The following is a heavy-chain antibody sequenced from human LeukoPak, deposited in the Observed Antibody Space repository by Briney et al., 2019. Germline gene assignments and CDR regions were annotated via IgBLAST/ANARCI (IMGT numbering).Heavy chain of an antibody. V-gene: IGHV3-23*01. CDR2: ISGSGGST. J-gene: IGHJ4*02. D-gene: IGHD6-19*01. Sequence: QTGGSLRLSCAASGFTFSSYAMSWVRQAPGKGLEWVSAISGSGGSTYYADSVKGRFTISRDNSKNTLYLQMNSLRAEDTTVYYCAKVWAPMQWPERVYYFDYWGQGTLVTVSS. CDR1: GFTFSSYA. CDR3: AKVWAPMQWPERVYYFDY.